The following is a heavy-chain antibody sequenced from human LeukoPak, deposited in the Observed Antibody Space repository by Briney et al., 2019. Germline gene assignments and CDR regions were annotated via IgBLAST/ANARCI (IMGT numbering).Heavy chain of an antibody. CDR2: ISYDGSNK. Sequence: GGSRRLSCAASGFTFSGYGMHWVRQAPGKGLEWVAVISYDGSNKYYADSVKGRFTISRDNSKNTLYLQMNSLRTEDTAVYYCAKAGVDTAMALDYWGQGTLASVSS. J-gene: IGHJ4*02. CDR3: AKAGVDTAMALDY. D-gene: IGHD5-18*01. V-gene: IGHV3-30*18. CDR1: GFTFSGYG.